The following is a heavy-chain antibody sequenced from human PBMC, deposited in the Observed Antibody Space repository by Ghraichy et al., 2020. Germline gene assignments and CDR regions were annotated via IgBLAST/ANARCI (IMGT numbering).Heavy chain of an antibody. V-gene: IGHV4-39*01. CDR3: ARRHYYRITFGGVILGNAFDI. D-gene: IGHD3-16*01. CDR1: GGSISSSSYY. Sequence: SETLSLTCTVSGGSISSSSYYWGWIRQPPGKGLEWIGSIYYSGSTYYNPSLKSRVTISVDTSKNQFSLKLSSLTAADTAVYYCARRHYYRITFGGVILGNAFDIWGQGTMVTVSS. CDR2: IYYSGST. J-gene: IGHJ3*02.